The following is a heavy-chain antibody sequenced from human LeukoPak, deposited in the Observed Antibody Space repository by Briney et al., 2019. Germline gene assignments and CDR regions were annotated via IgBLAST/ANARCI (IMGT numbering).Heavy chain of an antibody. CDR1: GFTFSSYW. V-gene: IGHV3-7*01. J-gene: IGHJ5*02. Sequence: PGGSLRLSCAASGFTFSSYWMSWVRQAAGKGLEWVANIKQVGSEKYYVHSVKGRFTISRDNAKNSLYLQMNSLRAEDTSVYYCARTFWFDPWGQGTLVTVSS. CDR2: IKQVGSEK. D-gene: IGHD2/OR15-2a*01. CDR3: ARTFWFDP.